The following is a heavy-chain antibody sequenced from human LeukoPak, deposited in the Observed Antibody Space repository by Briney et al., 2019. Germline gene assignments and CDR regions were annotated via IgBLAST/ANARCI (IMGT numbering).Heavy chain of an antibody. V-gene: IGHV4-59*01. J-gene: IGHJ4*02. Sequence: SETLSLTCTVSGGSFSSYHWSWIRQPPGKGLEWIGYIYYSGFTNYNPSLKSRVTISVDTSKNQFSLKLSSLTAADTAVYYCARVSLAGAGVQYYYFDYWGQGTLVTVSS. CDR3: ARVSLAGAGVQYYYFDY. CDR2: IYYSGFT. D-gene: IGHD6-19*01. CDR1: GGSFSSYH.